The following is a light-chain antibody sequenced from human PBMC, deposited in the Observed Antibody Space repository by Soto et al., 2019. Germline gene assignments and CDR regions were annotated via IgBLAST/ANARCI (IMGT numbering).Light chain of an antibody. CDR2: EGI. Sequence: QSVLTQPASVSGSPGQSITISCTGTSSDVGGYNLVAWYQHHPGKAPKPLIYEGIKRPSGVSDRFSGSKSGNTASLTISGLQAEDEADYYCCSYAGSSTWLFGGGTKVTVL. CDR3: CSYAGSSTWL. V-gene: IGLV2-23*01. CDR1: SSDVGGYNL. J-gene: IGLJ3*02.